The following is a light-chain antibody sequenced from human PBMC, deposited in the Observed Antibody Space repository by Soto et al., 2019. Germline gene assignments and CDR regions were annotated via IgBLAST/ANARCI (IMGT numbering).Light chain of an antibody. Sequence: NFMLTQPHSVSESPGKTVTLYCTRSSGSIASYYVQWYQQRPGSAPTVVIYEDDQRPSGVPDRLSGSIDSSSNSASLTISGLKTEDEADYYCQSYESSNLYVFGPVTKLTVL. CDR2: EDD. CDR1: SGSIASYY. V-gene: IGLV6-57*03. CDR3: QSYESSNLYV. J-gene: IGLJ1*01.